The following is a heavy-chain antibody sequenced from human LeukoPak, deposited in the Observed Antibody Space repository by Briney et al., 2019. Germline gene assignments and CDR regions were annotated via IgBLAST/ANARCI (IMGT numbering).Heavy chain of an antibody. CDR1: GFTFSSYA. D-gene: IGHD3-9*01. CDR2: ISYDGSNK. Sequence: GGSLRLSCAASGFTFSSYAMHWVRQAPGKGLEWVAVISYDGSNKYYADSVKGRFTISRDNSKNTLYLQMNSLRAEDTAVYYCAREQRYFDWLPPDYYYGMDVWGQGTTVTVSS. CDR3: AREQRYFDWLPPDYYYGMDV. V-gene: IGHV3-30-3*01. J-gene: IGHJ6*02.